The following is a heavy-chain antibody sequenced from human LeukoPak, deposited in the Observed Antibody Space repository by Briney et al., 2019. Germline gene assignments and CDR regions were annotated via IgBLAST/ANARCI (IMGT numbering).Heavy chain of an antibody. CDR2: ISSSTTTI. CDR3: ERNNDFDAFDL. V-gene: IGHV3-11*01. J-gene: IGHJ3*01. Sequence: GGSLRLSCAASGFTFSDYFMSWVRQAPGKGLEWVAYISSSTTTIHYAESVRGRFTISRDNAENSLYLHMNSLRAEDTAVCTRERNNDFDAFDLWGQGTLVTVSS. CDR1: GFTFSDYF. D-gene: IGHD1/OR15-1a*01.